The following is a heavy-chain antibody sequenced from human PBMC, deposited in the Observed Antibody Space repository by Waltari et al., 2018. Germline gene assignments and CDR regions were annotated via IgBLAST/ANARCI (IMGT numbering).Heavy chain of an antibody. CDR2: ISWDGTNT. J-gene: IGHJ4*02. CDR3: VKGRYYDFWSAYPDY. CDR1: GFTFDDHA. V-gene: IGHV3-43D*04. Sequence: ELQLVESGGAVVQPGGSLRLSCAASGFTFDDHAMHWVGQAPGEGLEWVSVISWDGTNTYYVDSVNGRFTISRDNSKSTLYLQMSSLRAEDTALYYCVKGRYYDFWSAYPDYWGQGTLVTVSS. D-gene: IGHD3-3*01.